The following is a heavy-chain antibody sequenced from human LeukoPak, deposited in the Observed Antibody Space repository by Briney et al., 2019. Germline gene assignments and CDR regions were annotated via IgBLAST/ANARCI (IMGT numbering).Heavy chain of an antibody. Sequence: GGSLRLSCAASGFTFSSNAMRWVRQAPGKGLEWVSVISGSGGSTYYADSVKGRFTISRDNSKNTLYLQMNSLRAEDTAVYYCAKGPNSGDDWGQGTLVTVSS. CDR3: AKGPNSGDD. CDR2: ISGSGGST. D-gene: IGHD4-23*01. J-gene: IGHJ4*02. V-gene: IGHV3-23*01. CDR1: GFTFSSNA.